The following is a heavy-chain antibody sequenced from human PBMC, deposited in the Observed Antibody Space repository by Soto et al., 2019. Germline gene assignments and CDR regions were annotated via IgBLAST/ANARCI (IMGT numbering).Heavy chain of an antibody. D-gene: IGHD4-4*01. CDR2: INHVGIT. V-gene: IGHV4-34*01. CDR1: GGSFRGFY. J-gene: IGHJ4*02. Sequence: SETLSLTCAVSGGSFRGFYWTWIRQSPGKGLEWLGDINHVGITSYNPSLKSRVSIPVDTSKSQFSLKLNSVTASDTAIYYCVSQRTTVITQAYFDYWGPGALVTVSS. CDR3: VSQRTTVITQAYFDY.